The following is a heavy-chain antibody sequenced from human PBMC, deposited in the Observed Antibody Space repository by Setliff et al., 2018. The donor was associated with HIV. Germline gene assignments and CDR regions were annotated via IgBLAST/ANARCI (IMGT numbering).Heavy chain of an antibody. CDR1: GGSISNSRYY. D-gene: IGHD6-19*01. J-gene: IGHJ6*02. CDR2: IYYSGST. Sequence: PSETLSLTCTVSGGSISNSRYYWSWIRQPPGKGLEWIGSIYYSGSTYYNPSLKSRVTISVDTPKNQFSLKLSSVTAADTAVYYCARGAIAVAGISYYYYGMDVWGQGTTVTVYS. V-gene: IGHV4-39*01. CDR3: ARGAIAVAGISYYYYGMDV.